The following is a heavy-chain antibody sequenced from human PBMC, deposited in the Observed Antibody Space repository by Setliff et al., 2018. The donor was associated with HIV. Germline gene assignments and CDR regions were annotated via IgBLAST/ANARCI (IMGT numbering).Heavy chain of an antibody. CDR1: SDSISFYY. V-gene: IGHV4-59*01. CDR3: ARDSGGYNYGFAVGSFDY. CDR2: VYYTGST. Sequence: SETLSLTCTVSSDSISFYYWTWVRQPPGKGMEWIGNVYYTGSTNYNPSLKSRITISIDTSKSQFSLKLTSVAAADTAVYYCARDSGGYNYGFAVGSFDYWGQGALVTISS. D-gene: IGHD5-18*01. J-gene: IGHJ4*02.